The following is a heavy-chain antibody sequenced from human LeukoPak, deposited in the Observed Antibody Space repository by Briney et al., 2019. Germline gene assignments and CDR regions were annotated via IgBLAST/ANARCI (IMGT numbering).Heavy chain of an antibody. CDR1: GFILRVSS. J-gene: IGHJ4*02. V-gene: IGHV3-21*01. CDR3: ARGWSSGYSDY. CDR2: IRSSSSYI. Sequence: GGPLRPSCAASGFILRVSSMTGARRAPGRGLGGVASIRSSSSYIYYGDSVKGRFTISRDIAKNSLYLEMNSLTVEDTAVYYCARGWSSGYSDYWGQGTPVSVSS. D-gene: IGHD3-22*01.